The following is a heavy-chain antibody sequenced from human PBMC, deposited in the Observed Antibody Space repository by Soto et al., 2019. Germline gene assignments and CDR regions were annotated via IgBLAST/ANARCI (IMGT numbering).Heavy chain of an antibody. J-gene: IGHJ4*02. Sequence: QVQLVQSGAEEKKPGASVKVSCKASGYTFTSYAMHWVRQAPGQRLEWMGWINAGNGNTKYSQKFQGRVTITRDTXAXTXXMGLSSPRSEDTAGYYCARDDAYDYVWGSHSPLGYWGQGTLVTGSS. CDR3: ARDDAYDYVWGSHSPLGY. V-gene: IGHV1-3*05. CDR2: INAGNGNT. CDR1: GYTFTSYA. D-gene: IGHD3-16*01.